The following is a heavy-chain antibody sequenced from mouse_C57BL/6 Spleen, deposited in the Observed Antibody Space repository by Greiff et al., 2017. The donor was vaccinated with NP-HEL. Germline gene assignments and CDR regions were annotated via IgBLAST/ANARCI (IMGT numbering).Heavy chain of an antibody. CDR1: GYTFTSYW. J-gene: IGHJ4*01. D-gene: IGHD2-2*01. Sequence: QVQLQQPGAELVKPGASVKLSCKASGYTFTSYWMQWVKQRPGQGLEWIGEIDPSDSYTNYNQKFKGKATLTVDKSSSTAYMQLSSLTSEDSAVYSCARPVTYAKGCWGKGPSVPAS. CDR3: ARPVTYAKGC. CDR2: IDPSDSYT. V-gene: IGHV1-50*01.